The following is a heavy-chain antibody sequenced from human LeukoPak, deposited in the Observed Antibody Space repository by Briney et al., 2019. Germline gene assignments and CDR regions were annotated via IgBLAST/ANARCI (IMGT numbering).Heavy chain of an antibody. Sequence: ASVKVSCKASGYAFTGYYMHWGRQAPGQGLEWMGWINPNSGGTNYAQKFQGRVTMTRATSISTAYMELTRLRSDETAVYYCARSDCSSTSCYVGDDWFDPWGQATLVTVSS. J-gene: IGHJ5*02. CDR2: INPNSGGT. CDR3: ARSDCSSTSCYVGDDWFDP. V-gene: IGHV1-2*02. D-gene: IGHD2-2*01. CDR1: GYAFTGYY.